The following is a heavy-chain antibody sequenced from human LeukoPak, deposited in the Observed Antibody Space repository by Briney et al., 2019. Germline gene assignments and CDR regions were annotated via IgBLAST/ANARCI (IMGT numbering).Heavy chain of an antibody. V-gene: IGHV5-51*01. CDR2: IYPGDSDT. D-gene: IGHD3-22*01. Sequence: GESLKISCKGSGYSFTSYWIGWVRQMPGKGLEWMGIIYPGDSDTRYSPSFQGQVTISADKSISTAYLQWSSLKASDTAMYYCARAYYYDSSGSHYYYYYGMDVWGQGTTVTVSS. J-gene: IGHJ6*02. CDR3: ARAYYYDSSGSHYYYYYGMDV. CDR1: GYSFTSYW.